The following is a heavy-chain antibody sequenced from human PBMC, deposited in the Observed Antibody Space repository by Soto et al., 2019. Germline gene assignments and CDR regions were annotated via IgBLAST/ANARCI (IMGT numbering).Heavy chain of an antibody. D-gene: IGHD3-10*02. V-gene: IGHV4-4*02. Sequence: QVQLQESGPGLVKPSGTLSLTCAVSGGSISSSNWWSWVRQPPGKGLEWIGEIYHSGSTNSNPSLNRQVTMSVAKSTNLCSLKLTSVTAADTAVYYSASVPGVYFYAIDVWGQGTTVTVSS. CDR1: GGSISSSNW. J-gene: IGHJ6*02. CDR2: IYHSGST. CDR3: ASVPGVYFYAIDV.